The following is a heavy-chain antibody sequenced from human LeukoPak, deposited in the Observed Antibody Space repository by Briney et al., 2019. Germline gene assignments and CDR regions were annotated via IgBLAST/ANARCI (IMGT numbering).Heavy chain of an antibody. V-gene: IGHV3-66*04. D-gene: IGHD4-17*01. CDR2: IYSGGST. CDR3: AGHDYAFPLDP. J-gene: IGHJ5*02. CDR1: GFTVSSNY. Sequence: GGSLRLSCAASGFTVSSNYMSWVRQAPGKGLEWVSVIYSGGSTYYADSVKGRFTISRDNSKNTLYLQMNSLRAEDTAVYYCAGHDYAFPLDPWGQGTLVTVSS.